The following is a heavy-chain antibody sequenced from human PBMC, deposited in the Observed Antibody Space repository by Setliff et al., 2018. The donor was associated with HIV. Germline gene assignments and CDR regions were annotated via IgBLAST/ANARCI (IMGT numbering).Heavy chain of an antibody. CDR2: IYYTGST. V-gene: IGHV4-59*11. CDR1: GGSISSHY. CDR3: ARDNVLWLGILNYFDQ. D-gene: IGHD3-10*01. J-gene: IGHJ4*02. Sequence: SETLSLTCTVSGGSISSHYWSWIRQPPGKGLEWIGNIYYTGSTNYNPSLKSRVTISVDTSKNQFSLKLSSVTAADTAVYYCARDNVLWLGILNYFDQWGQGTQVTVSS.